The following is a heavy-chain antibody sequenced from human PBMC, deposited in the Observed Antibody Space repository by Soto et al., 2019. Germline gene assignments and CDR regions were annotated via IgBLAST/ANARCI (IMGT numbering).Heavy chain of an antibody. CDR1: GFTFSSYG. CDR3: ARGYCSGGSCYIDAFDI. J-gene: IGHJ3*02. Sequence: SLRLSCAASGFTFSSYGMHWVRQAPGKGLEWVAVIWYDGSNKYYADSVKGRFTISRDNSKNTLYLQMNSLRAEDTAVYYCARGYCSGGSCYIDAFDIWGQGTMVTVSS. D-gene: IGHD2-15*01. CDR2: IWYDGSNK. V-gene: IGHV3-33*01.